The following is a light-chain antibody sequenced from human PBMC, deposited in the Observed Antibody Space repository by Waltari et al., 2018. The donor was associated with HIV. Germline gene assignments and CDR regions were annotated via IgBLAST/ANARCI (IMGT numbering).Light chain of an antibody. Sequence: QSVLTQPPSVSGAPGQRVTISCTGSNPNIGAGLDVHWYQQLPGTAPTLLIYATNKRPSGVPDRFSGSKSGTSASLAITGLQAEDEADYYCQSYDSSLSGYVFATGTRVTVL. CDR3: QSYDSSLSGYV. CDR1: NPNIGAGLD. V-gene: IGLV1-40*01. J-gene: IGLJ1*01. CDR2: ATN.